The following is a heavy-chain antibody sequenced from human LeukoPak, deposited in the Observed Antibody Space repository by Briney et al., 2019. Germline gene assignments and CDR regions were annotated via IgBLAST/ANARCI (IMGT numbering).Heavy chain of an antibody. Sequence: KPGGSLRLSCAASGFTFSDYYMSWIRQAPGKGLEWVSYISSSGSTIYYADSVKGRFTISRDNAKNSLYLQMNSLRAEDTAVYYCARSIYSGYDPLDYWGQGTLVTVSS. CDR3: ARSIYSGYDPLDY. CDR1: GFTFSDYY. CDR2: ISSSGSTI. J-gene: IGHJ4*02. V-gene: IGHV3-11*04. D-gene: IGHD5-12*01.